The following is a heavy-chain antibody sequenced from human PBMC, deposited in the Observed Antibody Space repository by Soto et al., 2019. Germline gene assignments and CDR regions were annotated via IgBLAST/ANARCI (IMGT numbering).Heavy chain of an antibody. CDR3: VRGGGGGLFEH. Sequence: GGSLRLSCPTSGFPFSDYYMSWIRQAPGKGLEWLSHISPKSTYRNYADSVQGRFTISRDNTKSSLFLQMNSLGVEDTAVYYCVRGGGGGLFEHWGQGQWSPSPQ. CDR2: ISPKSTYR. J-gene: IGHJ1*01. CDR1: GFPFSDYY. V-gene: IGHV3-11*06. D-gene: IGHD2-21*01.